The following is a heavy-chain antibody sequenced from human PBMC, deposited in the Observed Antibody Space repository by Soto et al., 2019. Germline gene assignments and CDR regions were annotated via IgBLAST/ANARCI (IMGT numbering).Heavy chain of an antibody. V-gene: IGHV4-34*01. CDR1: GGSFSGYY. CDR3: ARVTAAHYYYYYYGMDV. CDR2: INHSGST. Sequence: PSETLSLTCAVYGGSFSGYYWSWIRQPPGKGLEWIGEINHSGSTNYNPSLKSRVTISVDTSKNQFSLKLSSVTAADTAVYYCARVTAAHYYYYYYGMDVWGQGTTVTVSS. J-gene: IGHJ6*02. D-gene: IGHD6-6*01.